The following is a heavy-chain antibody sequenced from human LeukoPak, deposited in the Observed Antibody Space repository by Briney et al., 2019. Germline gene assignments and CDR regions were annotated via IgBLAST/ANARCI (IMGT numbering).Heavy chain of an antibody. CDR3: ASQDVLHNGAHWVHLQH. J-gene: IGHJ1*01. D-gene: IGHD2-8*01. Sequence: GGSLRLSCAASGIIVSNNYMTWVRQAPGQGLEWYSIIYSSAYIYYTGSVKGRFTISRDNSKNTLYLQMNSLRAEDTAVYYCASQDVLHNGAHWVHLQHWGQGTLVTVSS. V-gene: IGHV3-53*01. CDR2: IYSSAYI. CDR1: GIIVSNNY.